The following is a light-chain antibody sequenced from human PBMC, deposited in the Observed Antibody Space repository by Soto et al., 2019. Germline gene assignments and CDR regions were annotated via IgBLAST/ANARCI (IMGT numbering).Light chain of an antibody. J-gene: IGKJ1*01. V-gene: IGKV3-20*01. CDR3: QQYGSSPTWT. Sequence: EIVLTQSPGTLSLSPGEIATLSCRSSQSVSSSYLAWYQQKPGQAPRLLIYGASSRATGIPDRFSGSGSGTDFTLTISRLEPEDFAVYYCQQYGSSPTWTFGQGTKVDIK. CDR2: GAS. CDR1: QSVSSSY.